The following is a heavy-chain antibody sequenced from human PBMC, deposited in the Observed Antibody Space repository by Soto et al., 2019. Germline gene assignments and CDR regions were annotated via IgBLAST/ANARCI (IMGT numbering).Heavy chain of an antibody. CDR1: GITFSDHD. D-gene: IGHD3-10*01. CDR2: CRSRADNYAT. V-gene: IGHV3-72*01. CDR3: VLWVRGLINY. Sequence: EVQLVESGGGLVQPGGSLRLSCATSGITFSDHDMDWVRQAPGKGLEWLGRCRSRADNYATDYAASVKGRSTFSRDDSKSSLSLQMRSLKTGDTAMDYCVLWVRGLINYWGQGTLVTVSS. J-gene: IGHJ4*02.